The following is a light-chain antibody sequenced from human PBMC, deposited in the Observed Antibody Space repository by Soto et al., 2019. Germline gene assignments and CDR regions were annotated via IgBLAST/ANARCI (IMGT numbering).Light chain of an antibody. CDR2: DAS. J-gene: IGKJ4*01. CDR3: QQLNTYPLT. V-gene: IGKV1-5*01. CDR1: QRISGW. Sequence: DIQMTQSPSTLSASVGDTVTITCRASQRISGWLAWHPQKPGKAPKLLIYDASALHSGVPSRFSGSESGTEFTLTISSLQPEDFATYYCQQLNTYPLTFGGGTKVDIK.